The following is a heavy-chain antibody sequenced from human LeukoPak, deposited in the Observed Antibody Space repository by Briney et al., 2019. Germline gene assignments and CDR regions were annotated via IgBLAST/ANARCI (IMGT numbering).Heavy chain of an antibody. J-gene: IGHJ4*02. V-gene: IGHV4-59*01. CDR3: AREGSDYFDY. CDR2: IYDSGST. CDR1: GGSISSYY. Sequence: SETLSLTCTVSGGSISSYYWSWIRQPPGKGLEWIGYIYDSGSTNYNPSLKSRVTISVDTSKNQFSLKLSSVTAADTAVYYCAREGSDYFDYWGQGTLVTVSS.